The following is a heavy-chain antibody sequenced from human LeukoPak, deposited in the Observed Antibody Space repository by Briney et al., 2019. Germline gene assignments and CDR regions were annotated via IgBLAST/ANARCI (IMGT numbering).Heavy chain of an antibody. Sequence: GGSLRLSCAXSGFTVSSXXXXXXXXAXGXXXXWVSVXXSGGSTXXXXXXXXXXXXXXDNSKNTLYLQMNSLRAEDTAVYYCARVNSVAAADYWGQGTLVTVSS. V-gene: IGHV3-53*01. J-gene: IGHJ4*02. D-gene: IGHD6-13*01. CDR1: GFTVSSXX. CDR2: XXSGGST. CDR3: ARVNSVAAADY.